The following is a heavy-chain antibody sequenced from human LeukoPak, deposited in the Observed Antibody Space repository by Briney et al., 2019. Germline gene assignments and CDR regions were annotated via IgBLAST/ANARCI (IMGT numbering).Heavy chain of an antibody. J-gene: IGHJ4*02. V-gene: IGHV4-39*01. CDR2: IYYSGSI. CDR3: ARQKVTAIGPLDY. CDR1: GGSISSSSYY. D-gene: IGHD2-21*02. Sequence: PSETLSLTCTVSGGSISSSSYYWGWIRQPPGKGLEWIGSIYYSGSIYYNPSLKGRVTISVDTSKNQFSLKLSSVTAADTAVYYCARQKVTAIGPLDYWGQGTLVTVSS.